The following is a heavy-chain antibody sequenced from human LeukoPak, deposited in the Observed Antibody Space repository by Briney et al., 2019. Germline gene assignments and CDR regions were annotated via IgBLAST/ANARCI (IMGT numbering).Heavy chain of an antibody. CDR3: ARDRGYDILTGYYGDY. J-gene: IGHJ4*02. V-gene: IGHV1-2*02. CDR1: GYTFTGYY. D-gene: IGHD3-9*01. Sequence: GASVKVSCKASGYTFTGYYMHWVRQAPGRGLEWMGWINPNSGGTNYAQKFQGRVTMTRDTSISTAYMELSRLRSDDTAVYYCARDRGYDILTGYYGDYWGQGTLVTVSS. CDR2: INPNSGGT.